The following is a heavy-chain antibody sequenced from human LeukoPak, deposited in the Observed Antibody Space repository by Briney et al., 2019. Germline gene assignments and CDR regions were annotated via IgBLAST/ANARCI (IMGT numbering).Heavy chain of an antibody. D-gene: IGHD2-2*01. CDR3: ARDYRIVVDAPVLMEGYYYGMDV. J-gene: IGHJ6*02. Sequence: SETLSLTCTVSGGSISSGSYYWSWIRQPAGKGLEWIGRIYTSGSTNYNPSLKSRVTISVDTSKNQFSLKLSSVTAADTAAYYCARDYRIVVDAPVLMEGYYYGMDVWGQGTTVTVSS. CDR1: GGSISSGSYY. CDR2: IYTSGST. V-gene: IGHV4-61*02.